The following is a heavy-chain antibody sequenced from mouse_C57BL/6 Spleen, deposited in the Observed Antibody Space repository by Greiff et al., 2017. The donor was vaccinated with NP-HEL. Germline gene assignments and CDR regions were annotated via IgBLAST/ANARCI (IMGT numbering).Heavy chain of an antibody. D-gene: IGHD2-5*01. CDR2: IDPSDSYT. CDR3: ARGFSNYERGYYFDY. V-gene: IGHV1-50*01. Sequence: QVQLQQPGAELVKPGASVKLSCKASGYTFTSYWMQWVKQRPGQGLEWIGEIDPSDSYTNYNQKFKGKATLTVDTSSSTAYMQLSSLTSEDSAVYYCARGFSNYERGYYFDYWGQGTTLTVSS. CDR1: GYTFTSYW. J-gene: IGHJ2*01.